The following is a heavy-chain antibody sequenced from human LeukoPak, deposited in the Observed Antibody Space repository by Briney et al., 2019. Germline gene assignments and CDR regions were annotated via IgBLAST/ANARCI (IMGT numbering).Heavy chain of an antibody. CDR3: ATGGPYCSGGSCYGN. J-gene: IGHJ4*02. D-gene: IGHD2-15*01. CDR1: GGSISSGGYS. V-gene: IGHV4-30-2*02. Sequence: PSQTLSLTCAVSGGSISSGGYSWSWIRQPPGKGLEWIGYIYHSGSTYYNPSLKSRVTISVDTSKNQFSLKLSSVTAADTAVYYCATGGPYCSGGSCYGNWGQGTLVTVSS. CDR2: IYHSGST.